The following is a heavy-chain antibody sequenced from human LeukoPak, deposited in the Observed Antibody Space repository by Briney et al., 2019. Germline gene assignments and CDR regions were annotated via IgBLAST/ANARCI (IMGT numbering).Heavy chain of an antibody. Sequence: GGSLRLSCVASGFTFSSYWMSWVRQAPGKGLEWVANIKQDGSEKYYVDSVKGRFTISRDNAKNSLYLQMNSLRAEDTAVYYCAREYREYYDFWSGYYTGRGTFDYWGQGTLVTVSS. CDR1: GFTFSSYW. CDR3: AREYREYYDFWSGYYTGRGTFDY. CDR2: IKQDGSEK. D-gene: IGHD3-3*01. V-gene: IGHV3-7*01. J-gene: IGHJ4*02.